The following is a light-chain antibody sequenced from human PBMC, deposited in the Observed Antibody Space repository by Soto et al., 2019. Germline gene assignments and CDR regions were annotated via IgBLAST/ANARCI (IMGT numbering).Light chain of an antibody. CDR2: GAS. J-gene: IGKJ5*01. CDR1: QSVLNSSNNNNY. CDR3: QQHYSIPLT. Sequence: TQSPDSLAVSLGERATIHCKSSQSVLNSSNNNNYFVWYQQKQGQPPKLLISGASTRESGVPDRFSGSGSGTDFTLTISRLQAEDVEVYYCQQHYSIPLTFGQGTRLEIK. V-gene: IGKV4-1*01.